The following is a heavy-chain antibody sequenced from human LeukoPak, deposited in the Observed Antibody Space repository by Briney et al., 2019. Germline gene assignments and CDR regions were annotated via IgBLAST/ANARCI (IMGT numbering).Heavy chain of an antibody. J-gene: IGHJ4*02. D-gene: IGHD5-24*01. Sequence: PSETLSLTCTVSGGSISSSSYYWGWIRQPPGKGLEWIGSIYYSGSTYYNPSLKSRVTISVDTSKNQFSLKLSSVTAADTAVYYCARNQRRWLQKHQGLDYWGQGTLVTVSS. V-gene: IGHV4-39*07. CDR1: GGSISSSSYY. CDR3: ARNQRRWLQKHQGLDY. CDR2: IYYSGST.